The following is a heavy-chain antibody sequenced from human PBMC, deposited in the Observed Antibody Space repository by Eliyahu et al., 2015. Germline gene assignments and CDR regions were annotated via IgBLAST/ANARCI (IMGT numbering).Heavy chain of an antibody. Sequence: EVQLVQSGPDVKKPGESLKISCKGSGYTFSNYWIAWVRQMPGKGLEYMGTIFPGDSDTRYSPSFQGQVTISADKSISTAYLHWSSLKASDTAIYYCATSLIAAGLRQAFDIWGQGTLVTVSS. J-gene: IGHJ3*02. CDR1: GYTFSNYW. V-gene: IGHV5-51*03. D-gene: IGHD6-13*01. CDR3: ATSLIAAGLRQAFDI. CDR2: IFPGDSDT.